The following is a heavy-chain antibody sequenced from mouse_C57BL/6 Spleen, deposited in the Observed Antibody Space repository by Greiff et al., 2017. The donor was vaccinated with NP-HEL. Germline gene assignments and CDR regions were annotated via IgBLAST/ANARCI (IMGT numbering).Heavy chain of an antibody. V-gene: IGHV1-61*01. D-gene: IGHD1-1*01. CDR2: IYPSDSET. J-gene: IGHJ2*01. CDR3: ARWGVVATGVDY. CDR1: GYTFTSYW. Sequence: QVQLQQPGAELVRPGSSVKLSCKASGYTFTSYWMDWVKQRPGQGLEWIGNIYPSDSETHYNQKFKDKATLTVDKSSSTAYMQLSSLTSEDSAVYSCARWGVVATGVDYWGQGTTLTVSS.